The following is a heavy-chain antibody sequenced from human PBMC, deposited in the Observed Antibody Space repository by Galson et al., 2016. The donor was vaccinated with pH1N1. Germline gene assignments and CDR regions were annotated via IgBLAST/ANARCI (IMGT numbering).Heavy chain of an antibody. CDR2: ISPASGAT. D-gene: IGHD6-19*01. Sequence: SVKVSCKASGYTFTGYYIHWVRQAPGQGLEWMGRISPASGATNHAQKFQGRVTMTLDTSINTAYMELTTLRSDDTGVYYCARGLAAVAGTIPYSWGQGTLVTVSS. J-gene: IGHJ4*02. V-gene: IGHV1-2*05. CDR1: GYTFTGYY. CDR3: ARGLAAVAGTIPYS.